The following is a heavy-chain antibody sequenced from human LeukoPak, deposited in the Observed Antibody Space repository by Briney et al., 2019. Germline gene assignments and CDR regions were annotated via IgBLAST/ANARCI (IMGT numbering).Heavy chain of an antibody. V-gene: IGHV3-66*01. CDR1: GFTVSENY. J-gene: IGHJ4*02. CDR2: IYTGGTT. D-gene: IGHD6-13*01. Sequence: GGSLRLSCAASGFTVSENYMSWIRQAPGKGLEWASLIYTGGTTYYADSVQDRFTISRDTSKNIVYLQMNSLSAEDTAVYYCAGADASTWHGAKYWGQGTLVTVSS. CDR3: AGADASTWHGAKY.